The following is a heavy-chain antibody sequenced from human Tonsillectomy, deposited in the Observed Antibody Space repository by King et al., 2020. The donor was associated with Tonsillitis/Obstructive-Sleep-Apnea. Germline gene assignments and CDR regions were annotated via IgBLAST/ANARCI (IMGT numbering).Heavy chain of an antibody. Sequence: EVQLVESGGGLVQPGGSLRLSCAASGFTFSSYSMNWVRQAPGKGLEWVSYISSSSRTLYYADSVKGRFTISRDNAKNSLYLQMNSLRDEDTAVYYCAREEWAAAGHYYFDYWGQGTLVTVSS. J-gene: IGHJ4*02. CDR1: GFTFSSYS. V-gene: IGHV3-48*02. CDR2: ISSSSRTL. D-gene: IGHD6-13*01. CDR3: AREEWAAAGHYYFDY.